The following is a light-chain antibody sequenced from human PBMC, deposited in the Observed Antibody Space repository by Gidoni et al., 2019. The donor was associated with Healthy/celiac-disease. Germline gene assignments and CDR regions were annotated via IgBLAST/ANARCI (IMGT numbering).Light chain of an antibody. CDR3: SSYTSSNTLV. J-gene: IGLJ2*01. Sequence: QSALTQPASVSGYPGQSITISCIGTSSDVGGYKYVSWYQQHPGKAPKLMIYDVSNRPSGISNRFSGSKSGNTASRTISGLQAEDEADYYCSSYTSSNTLVFGGGTKLTVL. V-gene: IGLV2-14*01. CDR2: DVS. CDR1: SSDVGGYKY.